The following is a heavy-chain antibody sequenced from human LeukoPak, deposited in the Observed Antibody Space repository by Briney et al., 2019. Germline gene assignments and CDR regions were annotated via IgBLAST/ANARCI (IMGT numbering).Heavy chain of an antibody. Sequence: GTLRLSCAASGFTFSSYAMNWVRQPPGKGLEWIGEINHGGSTNYNPSLKSRVTISVDTSKNQFSLKLSSVTAADTAVYYCARYYYDSSGYWAYYFDYWGQGTLVTVSS. CDR3: ARYYYDSSGYWAYYFDY. CDR1: GFTFSSYA. V-gene: IGHV4-34*01. D-gene: IGHD3-22*01. J-gene: IGHJ4*02. CDR2: INHGGST.